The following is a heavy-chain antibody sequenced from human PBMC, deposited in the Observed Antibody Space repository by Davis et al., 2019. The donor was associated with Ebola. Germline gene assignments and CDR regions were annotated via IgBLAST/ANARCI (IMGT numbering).Heavy chain of an antibody. CDR1: GFSFSSFW. V-gene: IGHV3-74*01. D-gene: IGHD1-26*01. CDR3: AKDTSNIWFDI. Sequence: GESLKISCVASGFSFSSFWMHWVRQAPGKGLVWVPRIQTDGSMTGYGASVKGRFTISRDNSKNTLYLQMNGLRVEDTAIYYCAKDTSNIWFDIWGQGTMVTVSS. CDR2: IQTDGSMT. J-gene: IGHJ3*02.